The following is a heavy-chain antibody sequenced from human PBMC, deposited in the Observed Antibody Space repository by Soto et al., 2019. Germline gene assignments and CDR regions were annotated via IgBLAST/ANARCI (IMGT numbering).Heavy chain of an antibody. CDR1: GFTFSSHA. D-gene: IGHD4-17*01. CDR3: TTDRRYGDVTRFDY. V-gene: IGHV3-30-3*01. Sequence: QVQVVESGGGVVQPGRSLRLSCAAPGFTFSSHAVHWVRQAPGKGLEWVAVISFDGSRQYYADSVKGRFTISRDNSKNTLYLQMNSLKTEDTAVYYCTTDRRYGDVTRFDYWGQGTLVTVSS. J-gene: IGHJ4*02. CDR2: ISFDGSRQ.